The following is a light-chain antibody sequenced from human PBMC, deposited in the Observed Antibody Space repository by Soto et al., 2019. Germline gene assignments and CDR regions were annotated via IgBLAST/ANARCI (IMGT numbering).Light chain of an antibody. J-gene: IGLJ2*01. CDR1: TGAVTGDNY. V-gene: IGLV7-43*01. Sequence: QAVVTQEASLSVSPGGTVTLTCASSTGAVTGDNYANWFQQKPGQAPRSLIYHTSNRHSWAPARFTGSLLGGRAALTLSGAQPEDEAEYYCLLNYGGAAVFGGGTKLTVL. CDR2: HTS. CDR3: LLNYGGAAV.